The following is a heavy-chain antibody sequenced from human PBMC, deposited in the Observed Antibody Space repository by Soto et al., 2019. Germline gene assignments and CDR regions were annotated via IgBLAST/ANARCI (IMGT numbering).Heavy chain of an antibody. V-gene: IGHV3-23*01. J-gene: IGHJ4*02. CDR2: SSATGAGT. D-gene: IGHD1-7*01. CDR3: AKDRRAGGNYGFYSDF. CDR1: GFTFSSYG. Sequence: GGSLRLSCAASGFTFSSYGMTWVRQAPGKGLEWVSFSSATGAGTYYADSVKGRFTISRGNSKNTLYLQMTSLRADDTAVYYCAKDRRAGGNYGFYSDFWGQGALVTVSS.